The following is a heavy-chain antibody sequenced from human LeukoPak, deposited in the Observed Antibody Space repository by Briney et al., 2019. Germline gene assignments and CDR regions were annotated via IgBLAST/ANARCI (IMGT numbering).Heavy chain of an antibody. CDR2: ISAYNGNT. CDR1: GYTFTSYG. D-gene: IGHD4-17*01. J-gene: IGHJ5*02. CDR3: ARVLISTTVTTNWFAP. V-gene: IGHV1-18*01. Sequence: GASVKVSCKASGYTFTSYGISWVRQAPGQGLEWMGWISAYNGNTNYAQKLQGRVTMTTDTSTSTAYMELRSLRSDDTAVYYCARVLISTTVTTNWFAPWGQGTLVTVPS.